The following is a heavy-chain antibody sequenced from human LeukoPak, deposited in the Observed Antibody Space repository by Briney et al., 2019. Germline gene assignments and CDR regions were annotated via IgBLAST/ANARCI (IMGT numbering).Heavy chain of an antibody. CDR2: TYYRSKWGN. D-gene: IGHD2-8*01. Sequence: PSQTLSLTCAISGDSVSSNSASWHWIRQSPSRGLEWLGRTYYRSKWGNNYAVSVKSRITIKPDTSKIQFSPQLNSVTSEDTAVYYCAREGGIFYMIDYWGQGTLVTVSS. CDR3: AREGGIFYMIDY. J-gene: IGHJ4*02. CDR1: GDSVSSNSAS. V-gene: IGHV6-1*01.